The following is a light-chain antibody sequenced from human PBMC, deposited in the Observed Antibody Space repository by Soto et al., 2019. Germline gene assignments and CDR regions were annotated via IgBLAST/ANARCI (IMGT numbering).Light chain of an antibody. J-gene: IGKJ1*01. CDR3: QQRSNWPRT. CDR1: QSVSSY. V-gene: IGKV3-11*01. CDR2: DAS. Sequence: EIMLTQSPATRSLSRGKRATRSWRASQSVSSYLAWYQQKPGQAPRLLIYDASNRATGIPARFSGSGSGTDFTLTISSLEPEDFAVYYCQQRSNWPRTFGQGTKVDIK.